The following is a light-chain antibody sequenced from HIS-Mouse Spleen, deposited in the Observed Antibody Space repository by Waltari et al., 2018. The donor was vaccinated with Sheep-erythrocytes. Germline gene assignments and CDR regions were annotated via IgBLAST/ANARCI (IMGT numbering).Light chain of an antibody. CDR3: MQALQTPLT. CDR2: LGS. CDR1: QGLLHSNGYNY. Sequence: DIVMTQSPLSLPVTPGEPASISCRSSQGLLHSNGYNYLDWYLQKPGQSQQLPVYLGSNRASGVPDRFSGSGSGTDFTLKISRVEAEDVGVYYCMQALQTPLTFGGGTKVEIK. V-gene: IGKV2-28*01. J-gene: IGKJ4*01.